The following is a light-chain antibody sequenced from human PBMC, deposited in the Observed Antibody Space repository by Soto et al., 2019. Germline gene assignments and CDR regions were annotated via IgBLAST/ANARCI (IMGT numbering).Light chain of an antibody. CDR3: QEFYMWPQR. Sequence: ETVLTKSPATLSVSPGERPTLSCRSSQTFDNNLSWYQHKPRQAPRLLIFGASTRATGIPAMFSGSGSGTDFTLTISSLQSEDFAVYFCQEFYMWPQRFGHGTKVDI. CDR1: QTFDNN. J-gene: IGKJ1*01. V-gene: IGKV3-15*01. CDR2: GAS.